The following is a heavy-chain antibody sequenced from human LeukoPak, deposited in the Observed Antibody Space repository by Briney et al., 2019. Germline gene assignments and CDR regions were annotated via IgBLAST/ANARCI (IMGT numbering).Heavy chain of an antibody. CDR2: IRSNVYHT. Sequence: GGALRLSCGASGVSFDDYDMHWGRQAPGKGLEWVAFIRSNVYHTYYTHSLKGRFIISRDNLKNTLYIQMDRLRLEDMGVYYCGRQSGSGVDYWGRGTRVTVSS. V-gene: IGHV3-30*02. CDR3: GRQSGSGVDY. CDR1: GVSFDDYD. D-gene: IGHD2-15*01. J-gene: IGHJ4*02.